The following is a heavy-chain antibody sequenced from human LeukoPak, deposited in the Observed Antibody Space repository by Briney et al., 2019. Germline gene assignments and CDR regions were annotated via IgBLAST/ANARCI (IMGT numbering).Heavy chain of an antibody. J-gene: IGHJ6*02. CDR2: TYYSGTTTAHT. CDR3: ARGSGRYYYHGVDV. Sequence: SETLSLTCTVSGASVSSSYWSWIRHPPRKGLEWVGHTYYSGTTTAHTNYNPSLKSRVTISIDTAKNQFCLQVRSVTAADTAVYYCARGSGRYYYHGVDVWGQGTTVDVSS. CDR1: GASVSSSY. D-gene: IGHD7-27*01. V-gene: IGHV4-59*02.